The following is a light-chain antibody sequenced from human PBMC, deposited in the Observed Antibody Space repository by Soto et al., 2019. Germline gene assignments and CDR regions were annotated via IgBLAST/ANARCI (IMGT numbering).Light chain of an antibody. CDR3: MQGAQWPYT. V-gene: IGKV2-30*01. CDR1: QSLVNSDGNTY. J-gene: IGKJ2*01. Sequence: DVVMTQSPLSLPVTLGQPASISCRSSQSLVNSDGNTYLNWFQQRPGQSPRRLIYKVSNRDSGVPDRISGSGSGTDFTLKISRVEAEDVGIYYCMQGAQWPYTFGQGTRLEIK. CDR2: KVS.